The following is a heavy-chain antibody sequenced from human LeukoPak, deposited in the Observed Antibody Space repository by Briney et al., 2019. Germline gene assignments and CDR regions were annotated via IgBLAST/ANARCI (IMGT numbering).Heavy chain of an antibody. CDR3: ARDGRYYYDSSGQFDY. CDR1: GYTFTGYY. Sequence: ASVKVSCKASGYTFTGYYMHWVRQAPGRGLEWMGWINPNSGGTNYAQKFQGRVTMTRDTSISTAYMELSRLRSDDTAVYYCARDGRYYYDSSGQFDYWGQGTLVTVSS. CDR2: INPNSGGT. D-gene: IGHD3-22*01. J-gene: IGHJ4*02. V-gene: IGHV1-2*02.